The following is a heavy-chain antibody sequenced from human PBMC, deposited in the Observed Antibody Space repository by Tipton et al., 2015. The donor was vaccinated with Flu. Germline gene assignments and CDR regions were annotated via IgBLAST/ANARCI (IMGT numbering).Heavy chain of an antibody. J-gene: IGHJ4*02. CDR2: VNHSGTT. CDR1: GDSLTGYY. D-gene: IGHD3-10*01. CDR3: ARGYYGSGA. V-gene: IGHV4-34*01. Sequence: LRLSCDVYGDSLTGYYWSWVRQAPGKGLEWIGEVNHSGTTNYNPSLKSRVTISVDTSKNQFSLKLSSVTAADTAVYYCARGYYGSGAWGQGTLVTVSS.